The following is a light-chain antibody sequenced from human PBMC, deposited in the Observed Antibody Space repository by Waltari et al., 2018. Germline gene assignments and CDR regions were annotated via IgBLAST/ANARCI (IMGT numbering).Light chain of an antibody. CDR2: GAS. V-gene: IGKV3-20*01. J-gene: IGKJ2*01. CDR1: QSVSSSY. CDR3: QQYGSSSYT. Sequence: IVLPQSPGTLSLSPGERATLSCRASQSVSSSYLAWYQQKPGQAPRLLIYGASSRATGIPDRFSGSGSGTDFTLTISRLEPEDFAVYYCQQYGSSSYTFGQGTKLEIK.